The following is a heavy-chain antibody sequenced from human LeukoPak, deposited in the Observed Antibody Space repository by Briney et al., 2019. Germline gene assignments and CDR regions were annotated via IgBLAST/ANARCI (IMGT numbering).Heavy chain of an antibody. V-gene: IGHV4-59*08. D-gene: IGHD5-24*01. J-gene: IGHJ4*02. CDR3: ARHGYNSYFGF. Sequence: SETLSLTCGVSGGSIGSFYWSWIRQPPGKGLEWIGYIYYSGSTNYNPSLKSRVTISVDTSKNQFSLKLNSVTAADTAVYYCARHGYNSYFGFWGQGTLVTVSS. CDR1: GGSIGSFY. CDR2: IYYSGST.